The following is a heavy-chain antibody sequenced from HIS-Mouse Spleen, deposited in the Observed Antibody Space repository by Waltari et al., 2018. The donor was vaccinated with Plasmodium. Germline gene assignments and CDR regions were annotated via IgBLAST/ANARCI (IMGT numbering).Heavy chain of an antibody. D-gene: IGHD6-13*01. CDR2: INHSGST. CDR1: GGSFSGYY. V-gene: IGHV4-34*01. J-gene: IGHJ2*01. Sequence: QVQLQQWGAGLLKPSETLSLTCAVYGGSFSGYYWSWIRQPPGKGLEWIGEINHSGSTNYNPSLKSRVTISVDTSKNQFSLKLSSVTAADTAVYYCASSWYWYFDLWGRGTLATVSS. CDR3: ASSWYWYFDL.